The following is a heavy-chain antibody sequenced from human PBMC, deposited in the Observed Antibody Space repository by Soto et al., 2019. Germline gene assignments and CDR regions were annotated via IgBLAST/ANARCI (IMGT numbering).Heavy chain of an antibody. D-gene: IGHD3-22*01. CDR3: ARHRVGYYDSSGYYLSNYYYGMDV. CDR1: GYSFTSYW. J-gene: IGHJ6*02. CDR2: IYPGDSDT. V-gene: IGHV5-51*01. Sequence: PGESLKISCKGSGYSFTSYWIGWVRQMPGKGLEWMGIIYPGDSDTRYSPSFQGQVTISADKSISTAYLQWSSLKASDTAMYYCARHRVGYYDSSGYYLSNYYYGMDVWGQGTTVTVSS.